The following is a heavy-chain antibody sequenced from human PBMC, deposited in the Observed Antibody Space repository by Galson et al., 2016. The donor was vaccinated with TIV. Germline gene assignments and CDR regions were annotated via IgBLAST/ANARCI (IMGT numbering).Heavy chain of an antibody. CDR2: IIPLLDKT. CDR1: GDTFSSFS. D-gene: IGHD3-16*01. Sequence: SVKVSCKASGDTFSSFSIIWVRQAPGQGLEWMGRIIPLLDKTNYVQKFQDRVTITADRYMSTAYMELSSLRSEDTAVYYCAREVAHVDSVILNADAFDIWGQGTKVTVSS. CDR3: AREVAHVDSVILNADAFDI. J-gene: IGHJ3*02. V-gene: IGHV1-69*08.